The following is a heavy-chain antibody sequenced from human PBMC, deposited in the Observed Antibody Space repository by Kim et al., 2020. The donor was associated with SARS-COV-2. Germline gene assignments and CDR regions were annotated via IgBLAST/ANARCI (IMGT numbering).Heavy chain of an antibody. J-gene: IGHJ6*02. D-gene: IGHD2-2*01. CDR1: GFTFREFP. V-gene: IGHV3-49*04. CDR2: IRSTIYGWTT. CDR3: VRVDCSTIICYGDEYRNYDVMIV. Sequence: GGSLRLSCVSSGFTFREFPMGWVRQASGKGLEWVDLIRSTIYGWTTEYTASVRGRFIISRDDSKNIAHLQMNSLKTEDTAVYYCVRVDCSTIICYGDEYRNYDVMIVWGQATTAIVSS.